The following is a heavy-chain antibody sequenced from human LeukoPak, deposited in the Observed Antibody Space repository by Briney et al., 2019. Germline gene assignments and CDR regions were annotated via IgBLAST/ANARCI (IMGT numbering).Heavy chain of an antibody. J-gene: IGHJ4*02. CDR2: IYYSGST. Sequence: SETLSLTCTVSGGSISSYYWSWIRQPPGKGLEWIGYIYYSGSTNYNPSLKSRVTISVDTSKNQFSLKLSSVTAADTAVYYCARLGSYWSIDYWGQGTLVTVSS. V-gene: IGHV4-59*12. D-gene: IGHD1-26*01. CDR3: ARLGSYWSIDY. CDR1: GGSISSYY.